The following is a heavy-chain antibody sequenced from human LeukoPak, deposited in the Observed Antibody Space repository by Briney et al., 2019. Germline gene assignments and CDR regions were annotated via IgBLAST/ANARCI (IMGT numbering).Heavy chain of an antibody. V-gene: IGHV1-8*01. Sequence: ASVKVSCKASGYTFTSYDINWVRQATGQGLEWMGWMNPNSGNTGYAQKFQGRVIMTRNTSISTAYMELSSLRSEDTAVYYCARGAYYDFWSGYLNYYYMDVWGKGTTVTVSS. CDR1: GYTFTSYD. CDR2: MNPNSGNT. J-gene: IGHJ6*03. CDR3: ARGAYYDFWSGYLNYYYMDV. D-gene: IGHD3-3*01.